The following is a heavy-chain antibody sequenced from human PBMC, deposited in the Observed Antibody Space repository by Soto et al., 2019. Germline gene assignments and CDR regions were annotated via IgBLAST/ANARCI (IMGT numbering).Heavy chain of an antibody. J-gene: IGHJ3*01. CDR3: TKVGQGVVLATTAKIGDAFDV. CDR2: ITWNGGSI. V-gene: IGHV3-9*01. Sequence: EVQLVESGGGLVEPGRSLRLSCVASGFTFDDYAMHWVRQPPGKGLEWVSGITWNGGSIGYADSVKGRFTISRDNGKNSLYLQMNSLRTEDTAIYYCTKVGQGVVLATTAKIGDAFDVWGQGTMVNVSS. D-gene: IGHD1-1*01. CDR1: GFTFDDYA.